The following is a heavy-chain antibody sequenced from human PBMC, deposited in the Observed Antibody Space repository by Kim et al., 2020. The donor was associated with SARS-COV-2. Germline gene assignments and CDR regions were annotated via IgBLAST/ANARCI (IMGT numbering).Heavy chain of an antibody. CDR2: VSSSSSYI. V-gene: IGHV3-48*02. J-gene: IGHJ3*02. CDR3: ARARYYDTSDALDI. D-gene: IGHD3-22*01. CDR1: GFTFSTYS. Sequence: GGSLRLSCATSGFTFSTYSMNWVRQAPGKGLEWVSYVSSSSSYIWYADSVKGRFTISRDNAKNSLYLQMNSLRDEDSAVYYCARARYYDTSDALDIWG.